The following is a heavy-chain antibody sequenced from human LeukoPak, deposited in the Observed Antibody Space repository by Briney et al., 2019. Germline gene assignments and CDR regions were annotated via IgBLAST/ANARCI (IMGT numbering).Heavy chain of an antibody. V-gene: IGHV4-4*07. J-gene: IGHJ6*03. CDR2: IYTSGST. CDR3: ARDRGYSGYDWYYYYYMDV. D-gene: IGHD5-12*01. Sequence: SETLSLTCAVYGGSISSYYWSWIRQPAGKGLEWIGRIYTSGSTNYNPSLKSRVTMSVDTSKNQFSLKLSSVTAADTAVYYCARDRGYSGYDWYYYYYMDVWGKGTTVTISS. CDR1: GGSISSYY.